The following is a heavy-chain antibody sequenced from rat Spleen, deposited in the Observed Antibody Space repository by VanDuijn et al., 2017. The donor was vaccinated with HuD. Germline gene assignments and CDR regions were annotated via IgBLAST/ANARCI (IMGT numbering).Heavy chain of an antibody. V-gene: IGHV5-7*01. Sequence: EVQLVESGGGLVQPRRSLKLSCAASGFIFSNYNMAWVRQAPKKGLEWVATITYDGRGTYYRDSVKGRFTISRDDAKSTLYLQMDSLRPEETATYYCARRGYLSNWYFDFWGPGIMVTVSS. J-gene: IGHJ1*01. D-gene: IGHD2-7*01. CDR1: GFIFSNYN. CDR3: ARRGYLSNWYFDF. CDR2: ITYDGRGT.